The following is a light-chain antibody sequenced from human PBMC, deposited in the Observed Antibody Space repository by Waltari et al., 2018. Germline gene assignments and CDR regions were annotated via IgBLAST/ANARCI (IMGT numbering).Light chain of an antibody. CDR2: ETS. CDR1: QSVSNY. Sequence: EIVLTQSPATLSVSPGERATLSCRASQSVSNYLSWYQQKPGQAPSLLIYETSNRASGIPARFSGSGSGTDFTLTISSLEPEDFAVYYCQLLVNWPLFTFGPGTKVDIK. V-gene: IGKV3-11*01. CDR3: QLLVNWPLFT. J-gene: IGKJ3*01.